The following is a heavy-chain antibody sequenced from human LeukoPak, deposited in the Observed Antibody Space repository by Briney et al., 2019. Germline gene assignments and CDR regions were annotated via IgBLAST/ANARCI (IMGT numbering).Heavy chain of an antibody. J-gene: IGHJ1*01. CDR1: GFTFSSYE. CDR2: ISSSGSTI. CDR3: ARDVGSSGWYSGLAEYFQH. V-gene: IGHV3-48*03. D-gene: IGHD6-19*01. Sequence: PVGSLRLSCAASGFTFSSYEMNWVRQAPGKGLEWVSYISSSGSTIYYADSVKGRFTISRDNAKNSLYLQMNSLRAEDTAVYYCARDVGSSGWYSGLAEYFQHWGQGTLVTVSS.